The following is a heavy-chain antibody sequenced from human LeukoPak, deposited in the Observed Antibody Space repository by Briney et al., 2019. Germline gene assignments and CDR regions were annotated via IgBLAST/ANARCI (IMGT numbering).Heavy chain of an antibody. CDR1: GYSFTSYW. D-gene: IGHD5-18*01. J-gene: IGHJ4*02. CDR2: IDPSDSYT. CDR3: ATRGGYSYGY. V-gene: IGHV5-10-1*01. Sequence: RGESLKISCKGSGYSFTSYWISWVRQMPGKGLEWMGRIDPSDSYTNYSPSFQGHVTISADKSISTAYLQWSSLKASDTAMYYCATRGGYSYGYWGQGTLVTVSS.